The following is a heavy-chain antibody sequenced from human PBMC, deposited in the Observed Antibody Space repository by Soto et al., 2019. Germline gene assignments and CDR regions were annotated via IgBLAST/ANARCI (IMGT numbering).Heavy chain of an antibody. CDR2: FYYSGSA. V-gene: IGHV4-39*01. J-gene: IGHJ4*02. Sequence: SETLSLTCSVSGGSISSGPYSWGWIRQPPGKGLEWIGTFYYSGSAYYNPSLKSRVIMSVDRSKNQVSLKLSSVTAADTAVYYCARHGEQWLLKQGLNYWGRGTLVTVSS. CDR3: ARHGEQWLLKQGLNY. D-gene: IGHD6-19*01. CDR1: GGSISSGPYS.